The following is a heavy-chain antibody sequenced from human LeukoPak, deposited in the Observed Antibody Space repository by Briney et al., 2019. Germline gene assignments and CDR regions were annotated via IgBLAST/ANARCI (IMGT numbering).Heavy chain of an antibody. CDR2: IYYSGST. J-gene: IGHJ4*02. Sequence: SETLSLTCTVSGGSICSSSYYWGWIRQPPGKGLEWIGNIYYSGSTYYNPALKSRVTISVDTSENQLSLKLSSATAPDTAVYYRARGGERIVGAVNPFDYWGQGTLVTDSS. CDR3: ARGGERIVGAVNPFDY. CDR1: GGSICSSSYY. V-gene: IGHV4-39*07. D-gene: IGHD1-26*01.